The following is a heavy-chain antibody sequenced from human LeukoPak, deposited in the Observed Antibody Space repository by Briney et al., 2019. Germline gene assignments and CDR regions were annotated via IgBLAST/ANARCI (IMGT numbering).Heavy chain of an antibody. Sequence: PGGSLRLSRAASGFTFSSYSMNWVRQAPGKGLEWVSSISSSSSYIYYADSVKGRFTISRDNAKNSLYLQMNSLRAEDMAVYYCALDTSSGRGGAFDIWGQGTMVTVSS. CDR2: ISSSSSYI. CDR3: ALDTSSGRGGAFDI. CDR1: GFTFSSYS. D-gene: IGHD1-14*01. J-gene: IGHJ3*02. V-gene: IGHV3-21*01.